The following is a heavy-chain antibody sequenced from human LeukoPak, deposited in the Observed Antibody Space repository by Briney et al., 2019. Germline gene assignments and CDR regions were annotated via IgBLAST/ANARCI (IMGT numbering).Heavy chain of an antibody. D-gene: IGHD4-17*01. Sequence: GGSLRLSCAASGFTFSSYEMNWVRQAPGKGLEWVSYISSSGSTIYYADSVKGRFTISRDNGKNSLYLQMNSLRAEDTAVYYCARDRLHYGEYEKTFDYWGQGTLVTVSS. J-gene: IGHJ4*02. CDR1: GFTFSSYE. V-gene: IGHV3-48*03. CDR2: ISSSGSTI. CDR3: ARDRLHYGEYEKTFDY.